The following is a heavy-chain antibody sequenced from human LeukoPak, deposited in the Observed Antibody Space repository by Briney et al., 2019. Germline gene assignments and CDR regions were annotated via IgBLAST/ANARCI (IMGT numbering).Heavy chain of an antibody. D-gene: IGHD5-18*01. V-gene: IGHV4-59*01. CDR3: ARTTEGGYSYGSFYYYYMDV. J-gene: IGHJ6*03. CDR1: GGSISSYY. Sequence: KSSETLSLTCTVSGGSISSYYWSWIRQPPGKGLEWIGYIYYSGSTNYNPSLKSRVIISVDTSKNQFSLKLSSVTAADTAVYYCARTTEGGYSYGSFYYYYMDVWGKGATVTISS. CDR2: IYYSGST.